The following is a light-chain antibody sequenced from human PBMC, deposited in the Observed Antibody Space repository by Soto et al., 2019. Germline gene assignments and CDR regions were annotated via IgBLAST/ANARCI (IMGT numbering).Light chain of an antibody. Sequence: QSALTQPPSASGSPGQSVTISCTGTTSDVGGYNYVSWYQLHPDKVPKLIIYEVNKRPSGVPDRFSGPKSGSTASLTVSGLQAEDEADYFCSSYACSKNFIRFGGGTKLTVL. CDR1: TSDVGGYNY. CDR2: EVN. J-gene: IGLJ2*01. V-gene: IGLV2-8*01. CDR3: SSYACSKNFIR.